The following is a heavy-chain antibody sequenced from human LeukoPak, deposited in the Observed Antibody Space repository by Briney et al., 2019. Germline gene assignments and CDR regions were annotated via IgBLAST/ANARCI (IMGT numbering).Heavy chain of an antibody. D-gene: IGHD3-16*01. J-gene: IGHJ6*02. CDR3: ASGGAQNYYYYGMDV. CDR2: IIPILGIA. V-gene: IGHV1-69*04. Sequence: GASVKVSRKASGGTFSSYAISCGRQTPGQGREWGGRIIPILGIANYAQKFQGRVTITADKSTSTAYMELSSLRSEDTAVYYCASGGAQNYYYYGMDVWGQGTPVTVSS. CDR1: GGTFSSYA.